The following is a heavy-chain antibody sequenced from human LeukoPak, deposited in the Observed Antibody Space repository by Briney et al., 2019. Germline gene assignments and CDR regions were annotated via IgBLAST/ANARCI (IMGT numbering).Heavy chain of an antibody. CDR3: ARQREKYYKVQGSGDYYLDL. CDR1: EDNFNNHW. D-gene: IGHD3-10*02. V-gene: IGHV5-51*01. Sequence: RLGESLKISCKGSEDNFNNHWIAWVRQMPGKGLEWMGIIYPADSDTRYSPSFQGQVTFSADSSINTAYLQWTSLKASDTAMYYCARQREKYYKVQGSGDYYLDLWGRGTLVTVS. J-gene: IGHJ2*01. CDR2: IYPADSDT.